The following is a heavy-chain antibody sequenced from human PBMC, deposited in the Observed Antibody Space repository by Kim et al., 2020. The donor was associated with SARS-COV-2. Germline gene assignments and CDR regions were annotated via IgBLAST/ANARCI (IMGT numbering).Heavy chain of an antibody. D-gene: IGHD3-22*01. CDR3: AKTGSSSAYYPGY. CDR2: IFGGGSST. V-gene: IGHV3-23*03. Sequence: GGSLRLSCAASGFTFSSYAMTWVRQAPGKGLEWVSLIFGGGSSTYYADSVTGRFTISRDNSKNTLYLQMNSLRAEDTAVYYCAKTGSSSAYYPGYWGQGTLVTVSS. J-gene: IGHJ4*02. CDR1: GFTFSSYA.